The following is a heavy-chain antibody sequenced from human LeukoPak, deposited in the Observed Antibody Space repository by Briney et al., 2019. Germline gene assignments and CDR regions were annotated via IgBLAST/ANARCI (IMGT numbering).Heavy chain of an antibody. V-gene: IGHV3-11*01. CDR1: GFTFSDYY. D-gene: IGHD6-13*01. Sequence: PGGSLRLSCAVSGFTFSDYYMSWIRQAPGKGLEWVSYISSGGSTISHADSVKGRFTISRDNAENSLYLQMNSLRAEDTAVYYCARRAAAGRCGDYWGQGTLVTVSS. CDR2: ISSGGSTI. J-gene: IGHJ4*02. CDR3: ARRAAAGRCGDY.